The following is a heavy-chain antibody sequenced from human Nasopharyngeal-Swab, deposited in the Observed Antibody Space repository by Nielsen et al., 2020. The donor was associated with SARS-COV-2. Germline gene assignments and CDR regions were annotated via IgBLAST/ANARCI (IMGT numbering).Heavy chain of an antibody. Sequence: ASVKVSCKVSGSTVSELSMHWVRQAPGKGLEWMGGFDPQYGKIKYAQKFRGRVTMTEDTSTGIAYMELRSLRSEDMAVYYCATPPPCSSTLCPMASFDYWGQGTLVTVSS. CDR1: GSTVSELS. J-gene: IGHJ4*02. CDR2: FDPQYGKI. V-gene: IGHV1-24*01. CDR3: ATPPPCSSTLCPMASFDY. D-gene: IGHD2-2*01.